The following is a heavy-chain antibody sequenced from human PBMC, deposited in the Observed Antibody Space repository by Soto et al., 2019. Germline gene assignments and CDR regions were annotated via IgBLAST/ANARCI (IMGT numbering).Heavy chain of an antibody. CDR2: IYYSGST. V-gene: IGHV4-39*01. CDR1: GGSISSSSYY. Sequence: QLQLQESGPGLVKPSETLSLTCTVSGGSISSSSYYWGWIRQPPGKGLEWIGSIYYSGSTYYNPSLKSRVTLAVDTSKNQFSLKLSSVTAADTAVYYCARRKITFGGVIVSDIWGQGTMVTVSS. J-gene: IGHJ3*02. D-gene: IGHD3-16*02. CDR3: ARRKITFGGVIVSDI.